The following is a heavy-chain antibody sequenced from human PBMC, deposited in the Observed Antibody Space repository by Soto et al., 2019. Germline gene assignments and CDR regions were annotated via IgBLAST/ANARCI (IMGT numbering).Heavy chain of an antibody. CDR2: ISYDGSNK. V-gene: IGHV3-30*18. CDR3: AKALDIVVVVATTPPGY. D-gene: IGHD2-15*01. Sequence: PGGSLRLSCAASGFTFSSNGMHWVRQAPGKGLEWVAVISYDGSNKYYADSVKGRFTISRDNSKNTLYLQMNSLRAEDTAVYYCAKALDIVVVVATTPPGYWGQGTLVTVSS. CDR1: GFTFSSNG. J-gene: IGHJ4*02.